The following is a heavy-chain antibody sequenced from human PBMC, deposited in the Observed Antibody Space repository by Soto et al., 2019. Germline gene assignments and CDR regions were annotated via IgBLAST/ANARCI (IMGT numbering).Heavy chain of an antibody. CDR3: ARVPDV. Sequence: PSETLSLTCAVSGGSICSGGYSWTWIRQPPGKGLEWIGYIYHSGSTYYNPSLKSRVTISVDRSKNQFSLKLNSVTAADTAVYYCARVPDVWGQGTTVTVSS. CDR1: GGSICSGGYS. V-gene: IGHV4-30-2*01. J-gene: IGHJ6*02. CDR2: IYHSGST.